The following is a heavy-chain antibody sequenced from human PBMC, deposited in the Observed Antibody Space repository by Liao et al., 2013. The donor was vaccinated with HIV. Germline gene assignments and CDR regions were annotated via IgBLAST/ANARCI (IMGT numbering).Heavy chain of an antibody. D-gene: IGHD3-22*01. CDR3: ARDHTMIVWGYYYYYMDV. J-gene: IGHJ6*03. CDR1: GGSISSSSYY. CDR2: IYYSGST. V-gene: IGHV4-39*07. Sequence: QLQLQESGPGLVKPSETLSLTCTVSGGSISSSSYYWGWIRQPPGKGLEWIGSIYYSGSTYYNPSLKSRVTISVDTSKNQFSLKLSSVTAADTAVYYCARDHTMIVWGYYYYYMDVWGKGTTVTVSS.